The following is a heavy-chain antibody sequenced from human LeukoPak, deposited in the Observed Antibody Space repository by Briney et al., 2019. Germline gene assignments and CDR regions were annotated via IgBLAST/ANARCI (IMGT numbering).Heavy chain of an antibody. CDR3: ANQASYSSSSFDY. CDR2: ISGSGGST. Sequence: PGGSLRLSCAASGFTFSSYAMSWVRQAPGKGLEGVSAISGSGGSTYYADSVKGRFTISRDNSKNTLYLQMNSLRAEDTAVYYCANQASYSSSSFDYWGQGTLVTVSS. J-gene: IGHJ4*02. D-gene: IGHD6-6*01. V-gene: IGHV3-23*01. CDR1: GFTFSSYA.